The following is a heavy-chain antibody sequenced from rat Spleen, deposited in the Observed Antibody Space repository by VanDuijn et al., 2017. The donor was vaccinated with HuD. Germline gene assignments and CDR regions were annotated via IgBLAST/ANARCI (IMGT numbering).Heavy chain of an antibody. Sequence: EVQLVESGGGLVQPGGSLKLSCVASGITFTNYWMTWIRQAPTKGPEWVATISSDGGRKFYRDSVKGRFTISRDNAKSSLYLQMDSLRSEDTATYYCTRHDYPGVITNWFAHWGQGTLVTVSS. V-gene: IGHV5-31*01. D-gene: IGHD1-4*01. CDR3: TRHDYPGVITNWFAH. J-gene: IGHJ3*01. CDR1: GITFTNYW. CDR2: ISSDGGRK.